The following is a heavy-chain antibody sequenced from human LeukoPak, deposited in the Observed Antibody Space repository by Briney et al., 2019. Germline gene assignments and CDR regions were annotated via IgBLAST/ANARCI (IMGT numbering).Heavy chain of an antibody. Sequence: PGGSLRLSCAASGFTVSSNYMSWVRQAPGTGLEWVANIKPDGSEKYYMDSVKGRFTISRDNAKNSLYLQMNSLRAEDTAVYYCARETTPDYSYYYMDVWGKGTTVTVSS. V-gene: IGHV3-7*01. CDR3: ARETTPDYSYYYMDV. J-gene: IGHJ6*03. CDR2: IKPDGSEK. D-gene: IGHD1-14*01. CDR1: GFTVSSNY.